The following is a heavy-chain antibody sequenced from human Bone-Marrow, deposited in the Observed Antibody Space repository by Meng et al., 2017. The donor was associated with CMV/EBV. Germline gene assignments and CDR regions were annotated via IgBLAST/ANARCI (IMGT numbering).Heavy chain of an antibody. J-gene: IGHJ6*02. CDR1: GFTFSSYS. V-gene: IGHV3-21*01. D-gene: IGHD6-6*01. CDR3: AKDSSSSNSLYGMDV. Sequence: GGSLRLSCAASGFTFSSYSMNWVRQAPGKGLEWVSSISSSSSYIYYADSVKGRFTISRDNAKNSLYLQMNSLRAEDTAVYYCAKDSSSSNSLYGMDVWGQGTTVTVSS. CDR2: ISSSSSYI.